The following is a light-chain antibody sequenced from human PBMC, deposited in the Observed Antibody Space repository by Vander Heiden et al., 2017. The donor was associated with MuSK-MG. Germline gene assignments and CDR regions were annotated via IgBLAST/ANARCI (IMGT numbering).Light chain of an antibody. J-gene: IGLJ3*02. Sequence: QSVLTQPPSASGTPGQRVTISCSGSSSNIGSNTVNWYQQRPGTAPKLLIYSNNQRSSGVPDRFSGSKSGTSASLAISGLQSEDEADYYCAAWDDSLNGWVFGGGTKLTVL. CDR1: SSNIGSNT. V-gene: IGLV1-44*01. CDR2: SNN. CDR3: AAWDDSLNGWV.